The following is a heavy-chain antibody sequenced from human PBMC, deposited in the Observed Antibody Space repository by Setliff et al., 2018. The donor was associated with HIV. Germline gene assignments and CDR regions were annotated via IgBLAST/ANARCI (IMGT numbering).Heavy chain of an antibody. Sequence: SETLSLTCSVSGVSMTNNYWTWIRQSPGKGLEWIGYVHYSGNTRYNPSLKSRVTIPVDTSKNKFSLKLSSVTAADTAVYYCASEKVAWTVSDSFFEFWGQGVPVTSPQ. CDR1: GVSMTNNY. D-gene: IGHD2-15*01. V-gene: IGHV4-59*01. CDR3: ASEKVAWTVSDSFFEF. CDR2: VHYSGNT. J-gene: IGHJ4*02.